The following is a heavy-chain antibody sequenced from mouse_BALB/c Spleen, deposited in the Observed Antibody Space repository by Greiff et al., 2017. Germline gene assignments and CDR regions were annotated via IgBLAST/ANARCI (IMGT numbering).Heavy chain of an antibody. CDR3: ARDPTVVADY. J-gene: IGHJ2*01. CDR2: ISYDGSN. V-gene: IGHV3-6*02. CDR1: GYSITSGYY. D-gene: IGHD1-1*01. Sequence: ESGPGLVKPSQSLSLTCSVTGYSITSGYYWNWIRQFPGNKLEWMGYISYDGSNNYNPSLKNRISITRDTSKNQFFLKLNSVTTEDTATYYCARDPTVVADYWGQGTTLTVSS.